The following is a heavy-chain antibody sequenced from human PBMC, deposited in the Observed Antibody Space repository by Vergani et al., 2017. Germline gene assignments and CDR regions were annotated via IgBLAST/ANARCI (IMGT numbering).Heavy chain of an antibody. Sequence: QVQLVQSGAEVKKPGASVTVSCKASGYTFTSYYMHWVRPAPGQGLEWMGIINPSGGSTSYAQKFQGRVTITRDTSTSTVYMELSSLRSEDTAVYYWARDTDYYDSSGYPNKYFQHWGQGTLVTVSS. J-gene: IGHJ1*01. D-gene: IGHD3-22*01. CDR2: INPSGGST. CDR1: GYTFTSYY. CDR3: ARDTDYYDSSGYPNKYFQH. V-gene: IGHV1-46*01.